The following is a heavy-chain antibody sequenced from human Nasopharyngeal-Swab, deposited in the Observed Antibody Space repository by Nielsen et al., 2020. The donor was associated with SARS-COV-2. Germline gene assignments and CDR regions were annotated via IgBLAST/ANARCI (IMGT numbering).Heavy chain of an antibody. D-gene: IGHD3-16*01. J-gene: IGHJ6*02. CDR2: ITGSGDAT. CDR1: GFTFSSYT. Sequence: GESLKISCGASGFTFSSYTMSWVRQAPGRGLEWVSAITGSGDATNYADSVRGRFTISRDNSKSTLYLQMNSLRAEDTAEHFCAKDGVRLNGIDVWGQGTTVTVSS. V-gene: IGHV3-23*01. CDR3: AKDGVRLNGIDV.